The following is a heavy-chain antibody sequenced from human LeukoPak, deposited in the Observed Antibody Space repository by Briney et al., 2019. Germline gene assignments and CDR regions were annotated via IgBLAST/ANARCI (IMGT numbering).Heavy chain of an antibody. CDR3: ARGPPPRWLQFPPLIGDAFDI. Sequence: PSETLSLTCTVSGGSISSSSYYWGWIRQPPGKGLEWIGTIYYSGSTYYNPSLKSRVTISVDTSKNQFSLKLSSVTAADTAVYYCARGPPPRWLQFPPLIGDAFDIWGQGTMVTVSS. J-gene: IGHJ3*02. D-gene: IGHD5-24*01. CDR1: GGSISSSSYY. V-gene: IGHV4-39*01. CDR2: IYYSGST.